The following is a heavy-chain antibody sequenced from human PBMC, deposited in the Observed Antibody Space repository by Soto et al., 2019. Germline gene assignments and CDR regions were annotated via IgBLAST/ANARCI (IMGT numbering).Heavy chain of an antibody. CDR1: GFSLSTSGVG. D-gene: IGHD2-21*02. J-gene: IGHJ6*02. CDR3: IQSRCGGDCLQSYASHYYYGLDV. CDR2: IYWDDDK. Sequence: QITLKESGPTLVKPTQPLTLTCTFSGFSLSTSGVGVGWIRQPPGKALEWLALIYWDDDKRYSPSLRSRLTISKDTSKNQVVLTMTNMDPADTATYYCIQSRCGGDCLQSYASHYYYGLDVWGQGTTVAVSS. V-gene: IGHV2-5*02.